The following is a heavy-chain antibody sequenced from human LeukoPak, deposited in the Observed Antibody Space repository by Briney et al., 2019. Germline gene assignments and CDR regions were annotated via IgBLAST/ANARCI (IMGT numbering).Heavy chain of an antibody. CDR1: GGSISSYY. D-gene: IGHD2-15*01. CDR3: AREGACSGGSCYSYGWIDS. V-gene: IGHV4-59*01. CDR2: ISYSAT. J-gene: IGHJ5*01. Sequence: SETLSLTCTVSGGSISSYYWSWIRQPPGKGLEWIGYISYSATDYNPSLKSRVSITVDRSKNQFSLKLRSVTAADTAVYFCAREGACSGGSCYSYGWIDSWGQGTLVTVSS.